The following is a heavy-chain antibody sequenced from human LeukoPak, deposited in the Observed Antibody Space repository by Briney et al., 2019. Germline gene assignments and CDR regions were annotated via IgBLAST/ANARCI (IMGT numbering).Heavy chain of an antibody. D-gene: IGHD6-6*01. CDR1: GGSISGYY. Sequence: PSETLSLTCTVSGGSISGYYWSWIRQPPGKGLEWIGYIYYSGSTNYNPSLKSRVTISVDTSKNQFSLKLSSVTAADTAVYYCARETYSSSSSWFDPWGQGTLVTVSS. J-gene: IGHJ5*02. CDR3: ARETYSSSSSWFDP. V-gene: IGHV4-59*01. CDR2: IYYSGST.